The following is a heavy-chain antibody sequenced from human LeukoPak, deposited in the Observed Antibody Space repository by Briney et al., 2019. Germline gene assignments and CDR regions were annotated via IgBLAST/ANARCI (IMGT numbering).Heavy chain of an antibody. D-gene: IGHD3-16*01. CDR1: GFTFSSYS. CDR2: ISSSSSYI. J-gene: IGHJ6*02. CDR3: ARDVWPDSLYGMDV. V-gene: IGHV3-21*01. Sequence: GGSLRLSCAASGFTFSSYSMNWVRQAPGKGLEWVSSISSSSSYIYYADSVKGRFTISRDNAKNSLYLQMSSLRAEDTAVYYCARDVWPDSLYGMDVWGQGTTVTVSS.